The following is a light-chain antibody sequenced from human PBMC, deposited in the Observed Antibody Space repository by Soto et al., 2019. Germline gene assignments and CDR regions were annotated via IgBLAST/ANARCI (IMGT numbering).Light chain of an antibody. V-gene: IGLV3-21*03. CDR3: QVWASTAEFFG. CDR1: KIGSKI. Sequence: SYELTQPPSGSLGPGKTGKITCGGDKIGSKIVHWCKQRPGQAPVAVVFDATDRPSGIPDRISASRSGDTATLTISRVDAGDEADYYCQVWASTAEFFGFGSGTKVTVL. CDR2: DAT. J-gene: IGLJ1*01.